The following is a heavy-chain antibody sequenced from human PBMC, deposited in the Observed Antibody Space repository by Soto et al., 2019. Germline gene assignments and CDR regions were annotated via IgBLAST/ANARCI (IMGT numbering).Heavy chain of an antibody. CDR2: INAGNGNT. Sequence: QVQLVQSGAEVKKPGASVKVSCKASGYTFTSYAMHWVRQAPGQRLEWMGWINAGNGNTKYSQKFQGRVTITRDTSASTAYMELSSLRSEDTAVYYCARLTYYDFWSGAFDIWGQGTMVTVSS. CDR1: GYTFTSYA. CDR3: ARLTYYDFWSGAFDI. V-gene: IGHV1-3*01. D-gene: IGHD3-3*01. J-gene: IGHJ3*02.